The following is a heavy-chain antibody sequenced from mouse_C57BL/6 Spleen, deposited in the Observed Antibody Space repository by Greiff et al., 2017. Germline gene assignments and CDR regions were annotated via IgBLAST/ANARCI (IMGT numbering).Heavy chain of an antibody. CDR3: ARSFYDYDWVFAY. CDR1: GHSFTGYY. D-gene: IGHD2-4*01. J-gene: IGHJ3*01. V-gene: IGHV1-42*01. CDR2: INPSTGGT. Sequence: VQLQQSGPELVKPGASVKISCKASGHSFTGYYMNWVKQSPEKSLEWIGEINPSTGGTTYNQKFKAKATLTVDKSSSTAYMQLKSLTSEDSAVYYCARSFYDYDWVFAYWGQGTLVTVSA.